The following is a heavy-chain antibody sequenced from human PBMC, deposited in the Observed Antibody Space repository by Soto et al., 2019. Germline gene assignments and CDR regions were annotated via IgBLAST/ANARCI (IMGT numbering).Heavy chain of an antibody. V-gene: IGHV4-30-4*01. CDR2: IYYSGST. J-gene: IGHJ6*02. CDR1: GGSISSGDYY. CDR3: ARGGVALLNYYYYGMDV. D-gene: IGHD3-3*01. Sequence: LSLTCTVSGGSISSGDYYWSWIRQPPGKGLEWIGYIYYSGSTYYNPSLKSRVTISVDTSKNQFSLKLSSVTAADTAVYYCARGGVALLNYYYYGMDVWGQGTTVTVS.